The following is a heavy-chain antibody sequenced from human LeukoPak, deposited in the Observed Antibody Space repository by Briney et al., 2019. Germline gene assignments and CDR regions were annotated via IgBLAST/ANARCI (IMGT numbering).Heavy chain of an antibody. V-gene: IGHV1-69*01. Sequence: SVKVPCKASGGTFSSYAISWVRQAPGQGLEWMGEIIPIFGTASYAQKFQGRVTITADESTSTAYMELSSLRSEDTAVYYCARDGGDYYDSSGYYFDYWGQGTLVTVSS. D-gene: IGHD3-22*01. CDR1: GGTFSSYA. J-gene: IGHJ4*02. CDR3: ARDGGDYYDSSGYYFDY. CDR2: IIPIFGTA.